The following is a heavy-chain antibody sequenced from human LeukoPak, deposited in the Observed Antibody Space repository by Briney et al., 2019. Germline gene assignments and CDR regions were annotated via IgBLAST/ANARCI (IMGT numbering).Heavy chain of an antibody. CDR2: INSDGSST. CDR1: GFTFSSYW. D-gene: IGHD3-16*01. J-gene: IGHJ6*03. V-gene: IGHV3-74*01. CDR3: ARVGEQRDHYYYYYYMDV. Sequence: GGSLRLSCAASGFTFSSYWMHWVRQAPGKGLVWVSRINSDGSSTSYADSVKGRFTISRDNAKNTLYLQMNSLRAEDTAVYYCARVGEQRDHYYYYYYMDVWGKGTTVTISS.